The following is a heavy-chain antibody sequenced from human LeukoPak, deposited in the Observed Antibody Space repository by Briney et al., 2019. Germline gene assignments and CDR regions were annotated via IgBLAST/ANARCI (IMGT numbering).Heavy chain of an antibody. V-gene: IGHV3-11*01. CDR1: GFTFTTYW. Sequence: GGSLRLSCAASGFTFTTYWMGWVRQAPGKGLEWVSAITGSSGSTIYYADSVKGRFTISRDNAKNSLYLQMNSLRAEDTAVYYCARSYGGNSEYFDYWGQGTLVTVSS. CDR3: ARSYGGNSEYFDY. D-gene: IGHD4-23*01. J-gene: IGHJ4*02. CDR2: ITGSSGSTI.